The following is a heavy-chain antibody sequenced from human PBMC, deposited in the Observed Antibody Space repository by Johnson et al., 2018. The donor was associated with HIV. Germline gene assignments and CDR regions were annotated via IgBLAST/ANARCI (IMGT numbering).Heavy chain of an antibody. D-gene: IGHD5/OR15-5a*01. CDR1: GFTVSSNY. Sequence: VQLVESGGGLVQPGGSLRLSCEASGFTVSSNYMNWVRQTPGKGLEWVSVIYSGGSTYYADSVQGRFTISRDNSKNTLHLQMNSLRGEDTAVYYCARLSKGGFDAFDIWGQGTMVTVSS. V-gene: IGHV3-66*01. J-gene: IGHJ3*02. CDR3: ARLSKGGFDAFDI. CDR2: IYSGGST.